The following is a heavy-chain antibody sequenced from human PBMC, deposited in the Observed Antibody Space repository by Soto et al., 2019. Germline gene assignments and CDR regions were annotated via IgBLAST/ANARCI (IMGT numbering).Heavy chain of an antibody. Sequence: SETLSLTCAVYGGSFSGYYWSWIRQPPGKGLEWIGEINHSGSTNYNPSLKSRVTISVDTSKNQFSLKLSSVTAADTAVYYCARGERYKQQLTYYYYMDVWGKGTTVTVSS. CDR2: INHSGST. J-gene: IGHJ6*03. D-gene: IGHD6-13*01. CDR3: ARGERYKQQLTYYYYMDV. V-gene: IGHV4-34*01. CDR1: GGSFSGYY.